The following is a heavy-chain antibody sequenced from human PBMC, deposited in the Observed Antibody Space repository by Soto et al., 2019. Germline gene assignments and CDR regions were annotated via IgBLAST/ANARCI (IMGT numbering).Heavy chain of an antibody. J-gene: IGHJ6*02. Sequence: QVQLQESGPGLVKPSETLSLTSTVSGGSISSYYWSWIRQPAGKGLEWIGRVYTSGSTNYNPSLRSRVTMSVDTSKNQFSLKLNSVTAADTAVYYCARDRPIVATSGYGMDVWGQGTAVTVSS. CDR3: ARDRPIVATSGYGMDV. V-gene: IGHV4-4*07. CDR2: VYTSGST. CDR1: GGSISSYY. D-gene: IGHD5-12*01.